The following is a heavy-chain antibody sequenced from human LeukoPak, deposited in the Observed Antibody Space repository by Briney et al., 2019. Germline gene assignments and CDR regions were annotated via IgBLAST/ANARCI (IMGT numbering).Heavy chain of an antibody. CDR2: IKQDGIEK. V-gene: IGHV3-7*01. Sequence: GGSLRLSCAASGFTLSNHWMIWVRQAPGKGLECVANIKQDGIEKYYLDSVKGRFTISRDNAKNSVYLQMNSLRVEDTAVYYCAKDLSRHPEGLQHWGQGTLVTVSS. CDR1: GFTLSNHW. J-gene: IGHJ1*01. D-gene: IGHD1-14*01. CDR3: AKDLSRHPEGLQH.